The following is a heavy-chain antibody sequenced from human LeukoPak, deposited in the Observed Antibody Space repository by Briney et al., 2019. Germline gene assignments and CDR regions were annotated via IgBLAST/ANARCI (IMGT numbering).Heavy chain of an antibody. Sequence: PGGSLRLSCAASGFTFSSYEMNWVRQAPGKGLEWVSYISSSGSTIYYADSVKGRFTISRDNAKNSLYLQMNSLRAEDTAVYYCATLTVVTPNYYYYYMDVWGKGTTVTISS. J-gene: IGHJ6*03. CDR1: GFTFSSYE. CDR2: ISSSGSTI. CDR3: ATLTVVTPNYYYYYMDV. D-gene: IGHD4-23*01. V-gene: IGHV3-48*03.